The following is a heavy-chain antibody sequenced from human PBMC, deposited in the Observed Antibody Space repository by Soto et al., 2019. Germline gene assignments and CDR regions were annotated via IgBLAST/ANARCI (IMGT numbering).Heavy chain of an antibody. Sequence: QVQLQESGPGLVKPSQTLSLTCTVSGGSISSGDYYWSWIRQPPGKGLEWIGYIYYSGSTYYNPSLRSRVTLSVDTSKHQFSPKLSSVTAADTAVYYCARDRDSSSCFTWGQGTMVTVSS. J-gene: IGHJ3*01. CDR1: GGSISSGDYY. V-gene: IGHV4-30-4*01. CDR2: IYYSGST. D-gene: IGHD6-13*01. CDR3: ARDRDSSSCFT.